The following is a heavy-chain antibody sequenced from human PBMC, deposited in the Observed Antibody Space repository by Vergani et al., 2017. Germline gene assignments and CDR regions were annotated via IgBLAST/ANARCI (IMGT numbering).Heavy chain of an antibody. D-gene: IGHD1-1*01. J-gene: IGHJ5*02. CDR2: IYPADSDT. CDR3: ARHTTYTAS. Sequence: EVELVLSGPEMRKPGESLTISCKGSEYSFGHYWIGWVRQVPGKGLEWMGIIYPADSDTRYSPSFQGLVTISADKSISTAFLQWDSLNASDTALYYCARHTTYTASWGQGTLVTVSS. CDR1: EYSFGHYW. V-gene: IGHV5-51*01.